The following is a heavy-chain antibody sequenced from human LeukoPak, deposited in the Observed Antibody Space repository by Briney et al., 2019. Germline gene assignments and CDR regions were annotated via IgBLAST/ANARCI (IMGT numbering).Heavy chain of an antibody. D-gene: IGHD1-26*01. CDR1: GYTFTGYY. Sequence: GASVKVSCEASGYTFTGYYMHWVRQAPGQGLEWMGWINPNSGGTNYAQKFQGRVTMTRDTSISTAYMELSRLRSDDTAVYYCARSYSGSYYSSWFDPWGQGTLVTVSS. CDR3: ARSYSGSYYSSWFDP. CDR2: INPNSGGT. V-gene: IGHV1-2*02. J-gene: IGHJ5*02.